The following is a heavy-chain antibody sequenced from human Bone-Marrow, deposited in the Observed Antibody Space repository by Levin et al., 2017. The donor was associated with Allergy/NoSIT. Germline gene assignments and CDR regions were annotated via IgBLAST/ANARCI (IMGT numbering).Heavy chain of an antibody. J-gene: IGHJ4*02. CDR2: ISYDGSNK. Sequence: GESLKISCAASGFTFSSYGMHWVRQAPGKGLEWVAVISYDGSNKYYADSVKGRFTISRDNSKNTLYLQMNSLRAEDTAVYYCAKTRGGMGVRRGYSGYDLWGFDYWGQGTLVTVSS. D-gene: IGHD5-12*01. V-gene: IGHV3-30*18. CDR1: GFTFSSYG. CDR3: AKTRGGMGVRRGYSGYDLWGFDY.